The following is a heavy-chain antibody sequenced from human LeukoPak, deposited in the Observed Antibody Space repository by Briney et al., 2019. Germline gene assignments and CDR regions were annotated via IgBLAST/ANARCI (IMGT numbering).Heavy chain of an antibody. CDR3: ARVRRDAFDI. V-gene: IGHV1-69*13. Sequence: SVKVSCKASGGTFSSYAISWVRQAPGQGLEWMGGIIPIFSTANYAQKFQGRVTITADESTSTAYMELSSLRSEDTAVYYCARVRRDAFDIWGQGTMVTVSS. CDR1: GGTFSSYA. J-gene: IGHJ3*02. CDR2: IIPIFSTA.